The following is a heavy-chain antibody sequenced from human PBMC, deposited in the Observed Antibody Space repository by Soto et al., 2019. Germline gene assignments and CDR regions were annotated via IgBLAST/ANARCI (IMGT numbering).Heavy chain of an antibody. CDR3: TRPRGYSRGYWGQDF. CDR1: GGAFGSYA. D-gene: IGHD5-18*01. Sequence: QVQLVQSGAEVKQPGSSVKVSCKASGGAFGSYAINWVRQAPGQGLEWMGGIIPMFDTTNYAQRFQGRVTVTADESTSTVYLELTRLKSEETAMYYCTRPRGYSRGYWGQDFWGQGTLVTVSS. J-gene: IGHJ4*02. V-gene: IGHV1-69*01. CDR2: IIPMFDTT.